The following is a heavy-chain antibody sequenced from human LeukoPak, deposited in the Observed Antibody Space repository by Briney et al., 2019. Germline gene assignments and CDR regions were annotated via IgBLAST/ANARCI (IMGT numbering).Heavy chain of an antibody. Sequence: KPSETLSLTRAVYGGSFSGYYWSWIRQPPGKGLEWIGEINHSGSTNYNPSLKSRVTISVDTSKNQFSLKLSSVTAADAAVYYCARHSSFFSPLYPWGQGTLVTVSS. V-gene: IGHV4-34*01. CDR1: GGSFSGYY. J-gene: IGHJ5*02. D-gene: IGHD1-26*01. CDR2: INHSGST. CDR3: ARHSSFFSPLYP.